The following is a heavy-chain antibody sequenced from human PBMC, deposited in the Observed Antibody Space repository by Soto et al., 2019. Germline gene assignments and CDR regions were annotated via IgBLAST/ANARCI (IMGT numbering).Heavy chain of an antibody. CDR2: IIPILGIA. D-gene: IGHD6-19*01. V-gene: IGHV1-69*02. CDR1: GGTFSRYT. Sequence: SVKVSCKASGGTFSRYTISWVRQAPGQGLEWMGRIIPILGIANYAQKFQGRVTMTRNTSISTAYMELSSLRSEDTAVYYCARGLSSALFDPWGQGTLVTVSS. J-gene: IGHJ5*02. CDR3: ARGLSSALFDP.